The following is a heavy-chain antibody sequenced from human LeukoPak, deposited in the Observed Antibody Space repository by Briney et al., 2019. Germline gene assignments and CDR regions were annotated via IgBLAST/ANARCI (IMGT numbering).Heavy chain of an antibody. Sequence: ASVKVSCKATGYTFTGYYMHWVRQAPGQGLEWMGWINPNSGGTNYAQKFQGWVTMTRDTSISTAYMELSRLRSDDTAVYYCARDGGSGSYYYYGMDVWGQGTTVTVSS. CDR1: GYTFTGYY. CDR2: INPNSGGT. CDR3: ARDGGSGSYYYYGMDV. V-gene: IGHV1-2*04. D-gene: IGHD3-10*01. J-gene: IGHJ6*02.